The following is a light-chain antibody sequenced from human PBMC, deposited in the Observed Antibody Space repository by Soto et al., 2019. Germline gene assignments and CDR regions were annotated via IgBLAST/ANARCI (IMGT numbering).Light chain of an antibody. CDR1: QSVGTY. CDR3: QQSGSSPPIT. CDR2: DAS. V-gene: IGKV3-11*01. J-gene: IGKJ3*01. Sequence: DTVLTQSPGTLSLSPGERATLSCRASQSVGTYLAWYQQKPGQAPRLLIYDASNRATGIAPRFRGSGSGTDFPLTISSVEPEDFAVYYCQQSGSSPPITFGPGTKVDI.